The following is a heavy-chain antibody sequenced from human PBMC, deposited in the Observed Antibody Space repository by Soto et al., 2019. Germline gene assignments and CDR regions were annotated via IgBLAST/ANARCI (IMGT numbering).Heavy chain of an antibody. CDR2: ISYDGSNK. Sequence: LRLSCAASGFTVSGYGMHWVRQAPGKGLEWVALISYDGSNKDYADSVKGRFTISRDNSKNTLYLQMNSLRAEDTAVYYCARDYYRFNSGYGFSMDVWGQGTTVTVSS. D-gene: IGHD5-12*01. CDR1: GFTVSGYG. CDR3: ARDYYRFNSGYGFSMDV. V-gene: IGHV3-30*03. J-gene: IGHJ6*02.